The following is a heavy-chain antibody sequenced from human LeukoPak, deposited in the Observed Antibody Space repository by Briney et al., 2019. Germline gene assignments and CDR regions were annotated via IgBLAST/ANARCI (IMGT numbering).Heavy chain of an antibody. CDR2: IYYSGST. Sequence: SSETLSLTCTVSGASISDYYWSWIRQPPGKGLEWIGYIYYSGSTNYNPSPKSRVTISVDTSTNQYSLKLSSVTAADTAVYYCARHESFRGYFDYWGQGTLVTVSS. CDR1: GASISDYY. V-gene: IGHV4-59*08. D-gene: IGHD3-10*01. J-gene: IGHJ4*02. CDR3: ARHESFRGYFDY.